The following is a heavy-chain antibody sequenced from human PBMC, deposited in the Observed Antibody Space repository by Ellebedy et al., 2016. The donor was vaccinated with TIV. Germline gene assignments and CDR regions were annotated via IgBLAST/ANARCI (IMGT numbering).Heavy chain of an antibody. CDR1: GFTFSDYY. J-gene: IGHJ4*02. V-gene: IGHV3-11*06. D-gene: IGHD2-2*01. Sequence: PGGSLRLSCAASGFTFSDYYMSWIRQAPGKGLEWVSYISSSSSYTNYADSVKGRFTISRDNAKNSLYLQMNSLRAEDTAVYYCAKEAHCGSTSCYHDCWGQGTLVTVSS. CDR2: ISSSSSYT. CDR3: AKEAHCGSTSCYHDC.